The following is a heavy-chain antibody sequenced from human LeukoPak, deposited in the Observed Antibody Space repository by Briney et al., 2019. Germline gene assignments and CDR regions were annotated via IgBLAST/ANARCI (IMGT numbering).Heavy chain of an antibody. D-gene: IGHD3-22*01. CDR1: GYSFTSYW. CDR3: ARHPYYYDSSGPHPDY. Sequence: GESLKISCKGSGYSFTSYWIGWVRQMPGKGLEWMGIIYPGDSDTRYSPSFQGQVTISADKSISTVYLQWSSLKASDTAMYYCARHPYYYDSSGPHPDYWGQGTLVTVSS. CDR2: IYPGDSDT. V-gene: IGHV5-51*01. J-gene: IGHJ4*02.